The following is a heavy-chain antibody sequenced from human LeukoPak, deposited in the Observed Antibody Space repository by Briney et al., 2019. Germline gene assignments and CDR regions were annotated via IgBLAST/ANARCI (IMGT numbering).Heavy chain of an antibody. V-gene: IGHV3-66*01. J-gene: IGHJ4*02. CDR2: IYSGGST. CDR3: ARVPATALDY. CDR1: GFTFSDYY. Sequence: GGSLRLSCAASGFTFSDYYMSWVRQAPGKGLEWVSVIYSGGSTYYADSVKGRFTISRDNSKNTLYLQMNSLRAEDTAVYYCARVPATALDYWGQGTLVTVSS. D-gene: IGHD2-2*01.